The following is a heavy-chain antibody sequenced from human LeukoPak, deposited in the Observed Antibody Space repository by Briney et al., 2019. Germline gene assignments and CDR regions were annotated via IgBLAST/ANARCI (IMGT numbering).Heavy chain of an antibody. CDR1: GFTFSSYG. V-gene: IGHV3-23*01. CDR2: ISGSGGST. CDR3: AKDGSGSPHYYHYYMDV. J-gene: IGHJ6*03. D-gene: IGHD3-10*01. Sequence: GGSLRLSCAASGFTFSSYGMSWVRQAPGKGLEWVSAISGSGGSTYYADSVKGRFTISRDNSKNTLYLQMNSLRAEDTAVYYCAKDGSGSPHYYHYYMDVWGKGTTVTVSS.